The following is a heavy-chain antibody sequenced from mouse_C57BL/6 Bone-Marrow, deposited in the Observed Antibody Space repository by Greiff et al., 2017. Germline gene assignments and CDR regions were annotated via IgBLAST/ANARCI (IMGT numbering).Heavy chain of an antibody. CDR3: TSNWD. J-gene: IGHJ2*01. CDR2: ISSGGDYI. Sequence: DVKLQESGGGLVQPGGSMKLSCVASGFTFSSYAMSWVRQTPEKRLEWVAYISSGGDYIYYADTVKGRFTISRDNARNTLYLQMSSLKSEDTAMYYCTSNWDWGQGTTLTVSS. CDR1: GFTFSSYA. V-gene: IGHV5-9-1*02.